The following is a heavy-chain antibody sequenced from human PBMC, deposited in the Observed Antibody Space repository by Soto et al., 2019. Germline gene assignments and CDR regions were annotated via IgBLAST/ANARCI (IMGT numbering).Heavy chain of an antibody. D-gene: IGHD6-6*01. J-gene: IGHJ4*02. CDR1: GYIFTNFY. Sequence: QVQLVQPGAEVKKPGASVKFSCKASGYIFTNFYIHWVRQAPGQGLEWIGIINPNGGSTNYAQNFQGRVTMTRDTSPSTVYMDLSSLRSEDTAVYYCTGGLASGDYWGQGTLITVSS. CDR3: TGGLASGDY. CDR2: INPNGGST. V-gene: IGHV1-46*03.